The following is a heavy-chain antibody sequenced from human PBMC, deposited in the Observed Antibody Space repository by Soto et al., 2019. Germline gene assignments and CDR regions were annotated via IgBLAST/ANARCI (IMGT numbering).Heavy chain of an antibody. V-gene: IGHV1-69*02. CDR2: IIPMVDMS. J-gene: IGHJ4*02. D-gene: IGHD3-10*01. Sequence: QVQLVQSGAEVKKPGSSVKVSCKASGGTFNFYTINWVRQAPGQRLEWRGRIIPMVDMSNYAQRFQGRVTITVDRSTTTAYMVLSSLRSDDTAVYYCATSYGSGSRAFDYWGQGTLVTVSS. CDR3: ATSYGSGSRAFDY. CDR1: GGTFNFYT.